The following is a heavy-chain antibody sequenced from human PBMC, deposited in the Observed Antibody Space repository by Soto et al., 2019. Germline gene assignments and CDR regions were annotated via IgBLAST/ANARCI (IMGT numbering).Heavy chain of an antibody. CDR3: AKDKKHYGDYEYVQL. D-gene: IGHD4-17*01. J-gene: IGHJ1*01. V-gene: IGHV3-23*01. CDR1: GFTFSSYA. Sequence: VQLLESGGGLVQPGGSLRLSCAASGFTFSSYAMSWVRQAPGKGLEWVSAISGSGGSTYYADSVKGRFTISRDNPKNTLYLQMNGLRAEDTAVYYCAKDKKHYGDYEYVQLWGQGTLGTVSS. CDR2: ISGSGGST.